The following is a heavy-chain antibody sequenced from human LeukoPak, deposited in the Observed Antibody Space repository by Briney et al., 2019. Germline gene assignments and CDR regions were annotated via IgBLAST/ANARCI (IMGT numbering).Heavy chain of an antibody. J-gene: IGHJ3*02. V-gene: IGHV3-21*01. Sequence: PGGSLRLSCAASGFTFSSYSMNWVRQAPGKGLEWVSSISSSSSYIYYADSVKGRFTISRDNAKNSLYLQMNSLRAEDTAVYYCAREADGYSYGHGAFDIWGQGTMVTVSS. CDR3: AREADGYSYGHGAFDI. D-gene: IGHD5-18*01. CDR2: ISSSSSYI. CDR1: GFTFSSYS.